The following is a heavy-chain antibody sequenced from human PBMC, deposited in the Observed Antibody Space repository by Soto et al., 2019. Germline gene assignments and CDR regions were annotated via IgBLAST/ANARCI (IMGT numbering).Heavy chain of an antibody. Sequence: SETLSLTCTVSGGSINVYYWSWIRQPPGKGLEWLGYIYKSGSTNYNPSLKSRVTISVDTSKNQFSLNLSYVSDADTAVYYCARGQRDGSRRGSLASWGRGTLVTVSS. CDR2: IYKSGST. V-gene: IGHV4-59*01. D-gene: IGHD1-26*01. CDR3: ARGQRDGSRRGSLAS. CDR1: GGSINVYY. J-gene: IGHJ5*02.